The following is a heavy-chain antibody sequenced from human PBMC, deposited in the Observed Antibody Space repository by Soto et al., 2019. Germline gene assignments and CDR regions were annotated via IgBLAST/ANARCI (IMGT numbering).Heavy chain of an antibody. Sequence: SLRLSCAASGFTFSNAWMNWVRQAPGKGLEWVGRIKSKTDGGTTDYAAPVKGRFTISRDDSKNTLYLQMNSLKTEDTAVYYCTTQPLLDEWYSYDFDYWGQGTLVTVSS. D-gene: IGHD2-21*02. V-gene: IGHV3-15*07. CDR2: IKSKTDGGTT. CDR3: TTQPLLDEWYSYDFDY. J-gene: IGHJ4*02. CDR1: GFTFSNAW.